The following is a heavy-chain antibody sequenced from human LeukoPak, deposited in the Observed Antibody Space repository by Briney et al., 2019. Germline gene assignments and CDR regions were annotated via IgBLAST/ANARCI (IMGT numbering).Heavy chain of an antibody. D-gene: IGHD4-23*01. Sequence: GGSLRLSCVASGFTFSSYAMHWVRQTPGKGLEYVSGINSNGGSTHYANSVKGRFTISRDNSKHTLYLQMGSLRTEDMAVYYCARAATVAAESAFGYRGQGTLVTVSS. CDR3: ARAATVAAESAFGY. CDR1: GFTFSSYA. V-gene: IGHV3-64*01. J-gene: IGHJ4*02. CDR2: INSNGGST.